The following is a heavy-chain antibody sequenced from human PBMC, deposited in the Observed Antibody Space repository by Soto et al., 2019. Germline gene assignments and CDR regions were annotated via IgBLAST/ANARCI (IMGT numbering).Heavy chain of an antibody. CDR2: INSDRSTI. V-gene: IGHV3-74*01. Sequence: GGSLILSCAASGFTFSRYWMHWVRQAPGKGLVWVSRINSDRSTISYADSVKGRFTISRDNAKNTLYLQMNSLRAEDTAVYYCARGYDDSRGGYYFDYWGKGTLATVSS. J-gene: IGHJ4*02. D-gene: IGHD3-22*01. CDR3: ARGYDDSRGGYYFDY. CDR1: GFTFSRYW.